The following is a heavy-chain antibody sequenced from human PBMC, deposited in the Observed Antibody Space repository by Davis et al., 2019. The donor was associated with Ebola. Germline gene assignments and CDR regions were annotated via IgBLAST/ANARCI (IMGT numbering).Heavy chain of an antibody. J-gene: IGHJ3*02. CDR3: ARERHSGYDPDAFDI. V-gene: IGHV1-69*13. CDR2: IIPIFGTA. D-gene: IGHD5-12*01. Sequence: SVKVSCKASGGTFSSYAISWVRQAPGQGLEWMGGIIPIFGTANYAQKFQGRVTITADESTSTAYMERSSLRSEDTAVYYCARERHSGYDPDAFDIWGQGTMVTVSS. CDR1: GGTFSSYA.